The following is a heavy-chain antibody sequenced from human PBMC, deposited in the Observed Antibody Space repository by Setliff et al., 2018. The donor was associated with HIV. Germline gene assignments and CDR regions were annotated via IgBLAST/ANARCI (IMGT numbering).Heavy chain of an antibody. CDR3: AIPRVIDSFHV. Sequence: ASVKVSCKASGYTFTNYGITWVRQAPGQGLEWMGWINPKTGGTSFAKKFQGRVIMTVDTSTSTAYVEIPRLTSDDAAVYYCAIPRVIDSFHVWGQGTMVTVSS. CDR2: INPKTGGT. CDR1: GYTFTNYG. V-gene: IGHV1-2*02. J-gene: IGHJ3*01.